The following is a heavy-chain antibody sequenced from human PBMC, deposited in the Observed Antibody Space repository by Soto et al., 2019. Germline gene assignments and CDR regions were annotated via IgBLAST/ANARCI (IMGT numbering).Heavy chain of an antibody. Sequence: GGSLRLSCAASGFTFSSYAMSWVRQAPGKGLEWVSAISGSGGSTYYADSVKGRFTISRDNSKNTLYLQMNSLRAEDTAVYYCAKCQYDFWSGYYTLNYYYYYMDVWGKGTTVTVSS. CDR3: AKCQYDFWSGYYTLNYYYYYMDV. D-gene: IGHD3-3*01. J-gene: IGHJ6*03. V-gene: IGHV3-23*01. CDR1: GFTFSSYA. CDR2: ISGSGGST.